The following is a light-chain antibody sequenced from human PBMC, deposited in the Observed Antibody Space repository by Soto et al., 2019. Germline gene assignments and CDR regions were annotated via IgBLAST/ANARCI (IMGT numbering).Light chain of an antibody. CDR2: GAS. V-gene: IGKV3-20*01. Sequence: EIVLTQSPGTLSLSPGERATLSCRASQSVSNSELAWYQQKPGQAPRLLIYGASSTATGIPDRCSGSGSGTDFTLTISILDPEDFAVYYCQQYGRSPLTFGGGTKVDIK. CDR1: QSVSNSE. J-gene: IGKJ4*01. CDR3: QQYGRSPLT.